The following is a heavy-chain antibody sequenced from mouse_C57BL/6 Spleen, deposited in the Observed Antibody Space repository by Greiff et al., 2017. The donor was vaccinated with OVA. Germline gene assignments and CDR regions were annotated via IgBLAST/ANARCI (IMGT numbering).Heavy chain of an antibody. D-gene: IGHD2-5*01. CDR3: ASDYSNYEDAMDY. CDR2: IDPEDGET. CDR1: GFNIKDYY. V-gene: IGHV14-2*01. Sequence: EVNLVESGAELVKPGASVKLSCTASGFNIKDYYMHWVKQRTEQGLEWIGRIDPEDGETKYAPKFQGKATITADTSSNTAYLQLSSLTSEDTAVYYCASDYSNYEDAMDYWGQGTSVTVSS. J-gene: IGHJ4*01.